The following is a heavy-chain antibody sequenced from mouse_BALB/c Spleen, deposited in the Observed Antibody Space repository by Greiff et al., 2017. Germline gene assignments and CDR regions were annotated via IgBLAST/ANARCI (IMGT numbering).Heavy chain of an antibody. CDR3: ARAGFAY. CDR1: GYNFTSYW. V-gene: IGHV1-55*01. CDR2: IYPGSGST. Sequence: QVQLQQPGADLVKPGTSVKLSCKASGYNFTSYWINWVKLRPGQGLEWIGDIYPGSGSTNYNEKFKSKATLTVDTSSSTAYMQLSSLASEDSALYYCARAGFAYWGQGTLVTVSA. J-gene: IGHJ3*01.